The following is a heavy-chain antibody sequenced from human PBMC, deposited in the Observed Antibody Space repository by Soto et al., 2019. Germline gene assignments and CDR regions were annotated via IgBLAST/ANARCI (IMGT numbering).Heavy chain of an antibody. CDR1: EFNFHTLA. CDR2: ISSSGGSR. CDR3: AKDPPSPWTDNWVDH. J-gene: IGHJ5*02. D-gene: IGHD1-1*01. V-gene: IGHV3-23*01. Sequence: EEQVSESGGGFVQPGGSLRLSCAAAEFNFHTLALSWIRQAPGKDLEWVSHISSSGGSRDYADSVRGRFTISRDNSKNVLFLQMNSLRADDTATYYSAKDPPSPWTDNWVDHWGKGTLVTVSS.